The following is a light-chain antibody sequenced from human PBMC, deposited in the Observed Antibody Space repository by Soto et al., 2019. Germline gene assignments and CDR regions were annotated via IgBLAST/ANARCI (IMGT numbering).Light chain of an antibody. CDR3: QQYNNWWT. Sequence: EIVMTQSPATLSVSPGERATLSCRASQSVNNNVAWYQQKPGQAPRLLISGASTRATGIPARFSGSGSETEFTLTINSLQSQDLADYYCQQYNNWWTFGQGTKVEIK. V-gene: IGKV3-15*01. J-gene: IGKJ1*01. CDR1: QSVNNN. CDR2: GAS.